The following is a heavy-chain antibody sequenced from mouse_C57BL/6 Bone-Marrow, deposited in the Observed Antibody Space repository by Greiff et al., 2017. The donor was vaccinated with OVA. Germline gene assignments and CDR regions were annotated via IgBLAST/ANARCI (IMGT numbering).Heavy chain of an antibody. J-gene: IGHJ4*01. D-gene: IGHD1-1*01. CDR2: ISNGGGST. CDR1: GFTFSDYY. CDR3: AVLRTRDAMDY. V-gene: IGHV5-12*01. Sequence: EVKLQESGGGLVQPGGSLKLSCAASGFTFSDYYMYWVRQTPEKRLEWVAYISNGGGSTYYPDTVKGRFTISRDNAKNTLYLQMSRLKSEDTAMYYWAVLRTRDAMDYWGQGTSVTVSS.